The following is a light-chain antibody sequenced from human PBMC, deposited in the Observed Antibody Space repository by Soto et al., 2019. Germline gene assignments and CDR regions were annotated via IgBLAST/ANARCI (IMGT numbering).Light chain of an antibody. CDR1: SGHSSFI. CDR3: ETWDSHTRV. V-gene: IGLV4-60*03. CDR2: LQGNGNY. Sequence: QLVLTQASSAAASPGSSVKLTCTLSSGHSSFIIAWHQVRPGKAPRYLMKLQGNGNYNKGNGVPDRFSGSSSGADRYLTISNLQSEDEAEYYCETWDSHTRVFGGGTKLTVL. J-gene: IGLJ3*02.